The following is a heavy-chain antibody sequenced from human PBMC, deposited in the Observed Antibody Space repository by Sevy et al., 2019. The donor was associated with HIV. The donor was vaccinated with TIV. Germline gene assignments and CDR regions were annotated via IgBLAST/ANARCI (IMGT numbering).Heavy chain of an antibody. CDR1: GFIFSSFE. Sequence: GWSLRLSCAASGFIFSSFEMNWVRQAPGKGLEWVSSISTSGSNRYYADSAKGRVTISRDNAKKSLYLQMNSLRAEDTAIYFCAKRGGQYDLGMDVWGQGTTVTVSS. J-gene: IGHJ6*02. D-gene: IGHD1-1*01. V-gene: IGHV3-48*03. CDR2: ISTSGSNR. CDR3: AKRGGQYDLGMDV.